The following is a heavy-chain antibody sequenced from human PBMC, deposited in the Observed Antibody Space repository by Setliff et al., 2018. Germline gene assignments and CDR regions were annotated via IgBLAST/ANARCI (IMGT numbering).Heavy chain of an antibody. Sequence: GGSLRLSCSASGFIFSTYWMSWVRQAPGKGLEWVANIKQDGSDKYYVDSVKGRFTISRDNAQNSLYLQMNSLRAEDTAVYYCARLRKDYGDNYYFDYWGQGTLVTVAS. CDR1: GFIFSTYW. V-gene: IGHV3-7*01. D-gene: IGHD4-17*01. CDR3: ARLRKDYGDNYYFDY. J-gene: IGHJ4*02. CDR2: IKQDGSDK.